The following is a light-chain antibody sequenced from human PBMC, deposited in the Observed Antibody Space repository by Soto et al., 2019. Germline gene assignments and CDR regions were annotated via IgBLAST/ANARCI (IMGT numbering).Light chain of an antibody. CDR2: GAS. CDR3: LQDGRSPPST. V-gene: IGKV3-20*01. CDR1: QSVTSNY. J-gene: IGKJ4*02. Sequence: EIGLTQSPGTLSLSPGERATLSCRASQSVTSNYLAWDQQKPGQAPRLLISGASSRATGIPDTFIGSDSGTAFTLTMSSVELEDFAVYFCLQDGRSPPSTFRGRTKVEIK.